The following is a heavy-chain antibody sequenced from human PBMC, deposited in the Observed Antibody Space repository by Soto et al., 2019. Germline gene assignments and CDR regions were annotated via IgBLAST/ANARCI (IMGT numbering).Heavy chain of an antibody. CDR2: INPNSGGT. Sequence: QVQLVQSGAEVKKPGASVKVSCKASGYTFTGYYMHWVRQAPGQGLEWMGWINPNSGGTNYAQKFQGWVTMTRDTSISTAYMELSRLSSDDTAVYYCARDTGWYYSREVYFGYWGQGTLVTVSS. V-gene: IGHV1-2*04. D-gene: IGHD2-2*01. CDR3: ARDTGWYYSREVYFGY. J-gene: IGHJ4*02. CDR1: GYTFTGYY.